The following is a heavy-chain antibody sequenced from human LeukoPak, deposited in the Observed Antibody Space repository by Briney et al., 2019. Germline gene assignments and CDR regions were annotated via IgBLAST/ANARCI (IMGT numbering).Heavy chain of an antibody. CDR3: ARDKVDIVAANWFDP. J-gene: IGHJ5*02. CDR2: ISSSRSYI. V-gene: IGHV3-21*01. D-gene: IGHD5-12*01. Sequence: GGSLRLSCAASGFTFSSYSMNWVRQAPGKGLEWVSSISSSRSYIYYADSVKGRFTISRDNAKNSLYLQMNSLRAEDTAVYYCARDKVDIVAANWFDPWGQGTLVTVSS. CDR1: GFTFSSYS.